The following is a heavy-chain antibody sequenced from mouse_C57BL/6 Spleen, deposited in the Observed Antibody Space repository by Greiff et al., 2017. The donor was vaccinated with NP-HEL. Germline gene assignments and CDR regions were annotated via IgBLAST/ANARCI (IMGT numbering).Heavy chain of an antibody. Sequence: DVMLVESGGGLVKPGGSLKLSCAASGFTFSSYAMSWVRQTPEKRLEWVATISDGGSYTYYPDNVKGRFTISRDNAKNNLYLQMSHLKSEDTAMYYCAREASMVWGYWGQGTSVTVSS. CDR3: AREASMVWGY. CDR2: ISDGGSYT. J-gene: IGHJ4*01. CDR1: GFTFSSYA. D-gene: IGHD2-10*02. V-gene: IGHV5-4*01.